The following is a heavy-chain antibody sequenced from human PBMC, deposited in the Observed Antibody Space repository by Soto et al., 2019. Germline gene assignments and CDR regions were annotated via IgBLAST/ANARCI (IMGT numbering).Heavy chain of an antibody. D-gene: IGHD3-22*01. CDR3: ARANYFESSGPFDY. CDR2: VYNSGRT. V-gene: IGHV4-59*12. J-gene: IGHJ4*02. CDR1: GGSITSYN. Sequence: SETLSLTCTVSGGSITSYNWNWLRQPPGKALEWIGYVYNSGRTNYNPSLKSRVTISVDTSKNQFSLKVNSVTAADTAMYYCARANYFESSGPFDYWGPGTLVTVSS.